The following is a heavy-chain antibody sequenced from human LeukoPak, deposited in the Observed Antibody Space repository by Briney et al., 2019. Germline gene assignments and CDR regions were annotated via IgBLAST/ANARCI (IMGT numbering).Heavy chain of an antibody. V-gene: IGHV1-69*13. J-gene: IGHJ5*02. CDR3: ARGETGTTHQMGFDP. D-gene: IGHD1-7*01. CDR1: GGTFSSYA. CDR2: IIPIFGTA. Sequence: GASVKVSCKASGGTFSSYAISWVRQAPGQGLEWMGGIIPIFGTANYAQKFQGRVTITADESTSTAYMELSSLRFEDTAVYYCARGETGTTHQMGFDPWGQGTLVTVSS.